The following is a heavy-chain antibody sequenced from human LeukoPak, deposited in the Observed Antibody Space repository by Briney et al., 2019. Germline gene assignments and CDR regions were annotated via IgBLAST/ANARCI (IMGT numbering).Heavy chain of an antibody. D-gene: IGHD1-1*01. CDR2: ISYSGST. CDR1: GGSISSGGYY. Sequence: SETLSLTCAVSGGSISSGGYYWSWIRRPPGKGLEWIGYISYSGSTNSNPSLKSRVTISVDTSKDQFSLKLTSVTAADTAVYYCARGTTMYYFHYWGQGTLVTVSS. V-gene: IGHV4-61*08. CDR3: ARGTTMYYFHY. J-gene: IGHJ4*02.